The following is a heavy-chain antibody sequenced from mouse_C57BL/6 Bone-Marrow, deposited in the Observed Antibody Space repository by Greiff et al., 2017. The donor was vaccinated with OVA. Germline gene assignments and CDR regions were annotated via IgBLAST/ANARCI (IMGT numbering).Heavy chain of an antibody. V-gene: IGHV1-59*01. CDR1: GYTFTNYW. J-gene: IGHJ2*03. Sequence: QVQLQQPGAELVRPGTSVKLSCKASGYTFTNYWMHWVKQRPGPGLEWIGVIAPSDSYINYNQKFKGRATLTVGTSSSTAYMHLSSLTSEDSAVYYCAHYGSRLYLHYWGQGTGPTVSS. CDR3: AHYGSRLYLHY. D-gene: IGHD1-1*01. CDR2: IAPSDSYI.